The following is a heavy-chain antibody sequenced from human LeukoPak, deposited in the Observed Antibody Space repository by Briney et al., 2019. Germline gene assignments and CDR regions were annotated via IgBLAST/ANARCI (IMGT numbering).Heavy chain of an antibody. CDR3: ARDHRDYYYYYYYMDV. D-gene: IGHD3-16*01. CDR1: GGSISSGSYY. CDR2: IYTSGST. J-gene: IGHJ6*03. Sequence: SETLSLTCTVSGGSISSGSYYWSWIRQPAGKGLEWIGRIYTSGSTNYNPSLKSRVTISVDTSKNQFSLKLSSVTAADTAVYYCARDHRDYYYYYYYMDVWGKGTTVTVSS. V-gene: IGHV4-61*02.